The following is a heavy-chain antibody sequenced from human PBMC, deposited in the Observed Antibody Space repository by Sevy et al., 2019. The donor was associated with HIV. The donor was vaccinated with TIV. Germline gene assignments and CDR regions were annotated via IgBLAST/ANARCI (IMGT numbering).Heavy chain of an antibody. CDR3: AKNRLPGGSYFSRYGSDV. Sequence: GGSLRLSCAASGFTFGSYDMHWVRQAPGKGLEWVAIILHAGSNREYVDSVRGRFTMSRDNSKNTMYLQMNGLSIEDTAVYYCAKNRLPGGSYFSRYGSDVWGRGTTVTVSS. D-gene: IGHD3-10*01. CDR1: GFTFGSYD. V-gene: IGHV3-30*18. CDR2: ILHAGSNR. J-gene: IGHJ6*02.